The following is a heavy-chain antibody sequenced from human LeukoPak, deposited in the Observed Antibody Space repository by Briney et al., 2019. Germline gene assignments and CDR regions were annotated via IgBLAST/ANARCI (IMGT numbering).Heavy chain of an antibody. CDR1: GGTYSSYT. CDR3: ARVGRGDTLDY. V-gene: IGHV1-69*02. CDR2: IIPILGIA. J-gene: IGHJ4*02. Sequence: GASVTDSCKASGGTYSSYTISWVRQAPGQGLEWMGRIIPILGIANYAQKFQGRVTITADKSTSTAYMELSSLRSEDTAVYYCARVGRGDTLDYWGQGTLVTVSS. D-gene: IGHD2-21*02.